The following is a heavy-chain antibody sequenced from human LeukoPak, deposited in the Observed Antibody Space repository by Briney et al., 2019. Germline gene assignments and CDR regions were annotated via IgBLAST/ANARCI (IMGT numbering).Heavy chain of an antibody. V-gene: IGHV3-66*01. CDR3: AIWFGELSGAFDI. J-gene: IGHJ3*02. CDR2: IYSGGRT. Sequence: GSLRLSCAASGFTFSDYYMSWVRQAPGKGLEWVSVIYSGGRTYYADSVKGRFTISRDNSKNTLYLQMNSLRAEDTAVYYCAIWFGELSGAFDIWGQGTMVTVSS. D-gene: IGHD3-10*01. CDR1: GFTFSDYY.